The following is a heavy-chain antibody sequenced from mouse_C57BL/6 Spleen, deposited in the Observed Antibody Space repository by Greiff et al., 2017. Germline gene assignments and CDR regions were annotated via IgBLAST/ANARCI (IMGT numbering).Heavy chain of an antibody. V-gene: IGHV3-1*01. D-gene: IGHD2-3*01. CDR3: ARGGDGYYYFDY. CDR1: GYSITSGYD. CDR2: ISYSGST. Sequence: EVQLQQSGPGMVKPSQSLSLTCTVTGYSITSGYDWHWIRHFPGNKLEWMGYISYSGSTNYNPSLKSRISITHDTSKNHFFLKLNSVTTEDTATYYCARGGDGYYYFDYWGQGTTLTVSS. J-gene: IGHJ2*01.